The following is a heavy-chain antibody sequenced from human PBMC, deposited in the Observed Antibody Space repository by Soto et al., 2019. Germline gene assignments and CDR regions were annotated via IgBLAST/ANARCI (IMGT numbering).Heavy chain of an antibody. J-gene: IGHJ6*02. CDR3: ARVLVAAAGIYYYYYGMDV. Sequence: QVQLVQSGAEVKKPGSSVKVSCKASGGTFSSYAISWVRQAPGQGLEWMGGIIPIFGTANYAQKFQGRVTITADESTSTAYMELSSLRSEDTAVYYCARVLVAAAGIYYYYYGMDVWGQGTTVTVSS. CDR1: GGTFSSYA. V-gene: IGHV1-69*12. CDR2: IIPIFGTA. D-gene: IGHD6-13*01.